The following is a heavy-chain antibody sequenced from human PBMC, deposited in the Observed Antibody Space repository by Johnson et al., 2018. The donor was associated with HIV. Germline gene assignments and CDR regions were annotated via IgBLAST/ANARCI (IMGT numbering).Heavy chain of an antibody. V-gene: IGHV3-7*05. CDR2: IKQDGSEK. CDR1: GFTFSSYW. J-gene: IGHJ3*02. Sequence: VQLLESGGGLVQPGGSLRLSCAASGFTFSSYWMSWVRQAPGKGLEWVANIKQDGSEKYEVDSVKGRFTISRDNAKNSLYLQMNSLRAEDTAVYYCARDLGPSSIAARLIWGQGTMVTVSS. D-gene: IGHD6-6*01. CDR3: ARDLGPSSIAARLI.